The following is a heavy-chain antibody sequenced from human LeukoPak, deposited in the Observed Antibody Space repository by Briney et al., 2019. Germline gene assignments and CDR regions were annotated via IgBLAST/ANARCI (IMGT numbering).Heavy chain of an antibody. D-gene: IGHD3-16*01. CDR1: GYTLTELS. CDR2: FDPKDGET. CDR3: ATALEGGWAFDI. Sequence: ASVKVSCKVSGYTLTELSMHWVRQAPGKGLEGMGGFDPKDGETIYAQKFQGRVTMTEDTSTDTAYMELSSLRSEDTAVYYCATALEGGWAFDIWGQGTMVTVSS. V-gene: IGHV1-24*01. J-gene: IGHJ3*02.